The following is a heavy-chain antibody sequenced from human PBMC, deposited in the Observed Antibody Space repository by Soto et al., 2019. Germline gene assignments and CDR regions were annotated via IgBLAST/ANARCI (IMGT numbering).Heavy chain of an antibody. CDR1: SGSISTYY. CDR2: IYYTGST. D-gene: IGHD3-9*01. J-gene: IGHJ4*02. V-gene: IGHV4-59*01. Sequence: SETLSLTCTVSSGSISTYYWSWIRQPPGKGLEWIGYIYYTGSTNYNPSLKTRVAISMDTSKNQFSLNLSSVTAADTAVYYCARAYDILTGSLHPHFDYWGQGTLVTVSS. CDR3: ARAYDILTGSLHPHFDY.